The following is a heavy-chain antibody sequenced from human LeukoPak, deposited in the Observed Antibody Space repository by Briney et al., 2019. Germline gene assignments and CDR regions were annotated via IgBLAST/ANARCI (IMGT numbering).Heavy chain of an antibody. Sequence: GGSLRLSCAASGFTFSSYWMSWVRQAPGKGLEWVANIKQDGSEKYYVDSVKGRFTISRDNAKNSLYLQMNSLRAEDTAVYYCAKPASGWYPGLFDYWGQGTLVTVSS. J-gene: IGHJ4*02. D-gene: IGHD6-19*01. CDR3: AKPASGWYPGLFDY. CDR1: GFTFSSYW. V-gene: IGHV3-7*01. CDR2: IKQDGSEK.